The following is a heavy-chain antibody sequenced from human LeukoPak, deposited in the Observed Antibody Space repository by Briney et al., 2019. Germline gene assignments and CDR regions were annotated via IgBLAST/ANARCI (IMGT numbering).Heavy chain of an antibody. Sequence: GGSLRLSCAASGFTFSTFWMTWVRQAPGKGLEWVANINQDGSEKDYVDSVKGRFTISRDNAKNSLYLQVNSLRDDDTAVYYCGRVQKTQTGGTPDYGGQGTLVTVS. V-gene: IGHV3-7*01. CDR2: INQDGSEK. D-gene: IGHD1-14*01. CDR1: GFTFSTFW. CDR3: GRVQKTQTGGTPDY. J-gene: IGHJ4*02.